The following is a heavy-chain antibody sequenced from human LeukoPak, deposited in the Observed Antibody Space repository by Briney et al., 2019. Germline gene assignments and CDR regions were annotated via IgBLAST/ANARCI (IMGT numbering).Heavy chain of an antibody. D-gene: IGHD1-26*01. J-gene: IGHJ5*02. CDR3: AKDMGSIVGAPGS. CDR1: GFTFEDYA. V-gene: IGHV3-9*01. Sequence: GRSLRLSCAASGFTFEDYAMHWVRQAPGKGLEWVSGISWNSGSIGYADSVKGRFTISRDNAKNSLYLQMNSLRTEDTALYYCAKDMGSIVGAPGSWGQGTLVTVSS. CDR2: ISWNSGSI.